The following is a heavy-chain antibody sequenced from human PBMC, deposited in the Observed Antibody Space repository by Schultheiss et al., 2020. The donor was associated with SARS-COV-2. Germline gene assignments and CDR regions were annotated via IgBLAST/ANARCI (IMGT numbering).Heavy chain of an antibody. J-gene: IGHJ6*02. CDR3: ARETSIAARASNGRTGMDV. Sequence: SVKVSCKASGGTFSSYAISWVRQAPGQGLEWMGGIIPIFGTANYAQKLQGRVTMTTDTSTSTAYMELRSLRSDDTAVYYCARETSIAARASNGRTGMDVWGQGTTVTVSS. CDR1: GGTFSSYA. CDR2: IIPIFGTA. V-gene: IGHV1-69*05. D-gene: IGHD6-6*01.